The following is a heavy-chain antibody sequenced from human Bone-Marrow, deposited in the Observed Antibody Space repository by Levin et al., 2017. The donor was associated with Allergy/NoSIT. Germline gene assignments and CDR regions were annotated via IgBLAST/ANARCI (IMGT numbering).Heavy chain of an antibody. J-gene: IGHJ5*02. D-gene: IGHD3-10*01. CDR1: GFTFSSSA. CDR2: VSNNGGST. Sequence: GGSLRLSCSASGFTFSSSAMHWVRQAPGKGLEYVSAVSNNGGSTYYADSVKGRFTISRDNSKNTLYLQMSSLRPADTSVYYCVKAFGYYGAWGQGTLVTVSS. V-gene: IGHV3-64D*06. CDR3: VKAFGYYGA.